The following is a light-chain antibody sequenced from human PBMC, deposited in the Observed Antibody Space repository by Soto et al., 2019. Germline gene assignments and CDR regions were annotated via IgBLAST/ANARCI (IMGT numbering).Light chain of an antibody. CDR1: GSNIGAGYD. CDR3: QSYDSSLSVLYV. J-gene: IGLJ1*01. V-gene: IGLV1-40*01. Sequence: QSVLTQPPSVSGAPGQRVSISCTGSGSNIGAGYDVHWFQQLPGTAPKLLIYGSSNRPSGVPDRFSGSKSGTSASLAITGLQAEDEADYYCQSYDSSLSVLYVFGTGTKVTVL. CDR2: GSS.